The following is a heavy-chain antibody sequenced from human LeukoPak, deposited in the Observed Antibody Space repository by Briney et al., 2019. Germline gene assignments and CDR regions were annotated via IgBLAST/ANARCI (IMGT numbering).Heavy chain of an antibody. CDR3: ARGIPDYGDYFNWFDP. J-gene: IGHJ5*02. V-gene: IGHV1-18*04. CDR1: GYTFTGYY. Sequence: ASVKVSCKASGYTFTGYYMHWVRQAPGQGLEWMGWISAYNGNTNYAQKLQGRVTMTTDTSTSTAYMELRSLRSDDTAVYYCARGIPDYGDYFNWFDPWGQGTLVTVSS. CDR2: ISAYNGNT. D-gene: IGHD4-17*01.